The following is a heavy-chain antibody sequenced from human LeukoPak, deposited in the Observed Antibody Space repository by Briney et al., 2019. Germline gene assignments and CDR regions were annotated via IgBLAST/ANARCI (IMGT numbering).Heavy chain of an antibody. J-gene: IGHJ6*03. CDR1: GFTFSGYW. V-gene: IGHV3-7*01. D-gene: IGHD3-9*01. CDR2: IKQDGSEK. Sequence: GGSLRLSCAASGFTFSGYWMSWVRQAPGKGLEWVANIKQDGSEKYYVDSVKGRFTISRDNAKNSLYLQMNSLRAEDTAVYYCARDPRYDILTGNYYYYMDVWGKGTTVTVSS. CDR3: ARDPRYDILTGNYYYYMDV.